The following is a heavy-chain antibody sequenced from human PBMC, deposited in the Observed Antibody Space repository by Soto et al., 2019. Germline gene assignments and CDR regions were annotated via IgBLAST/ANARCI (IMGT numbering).Heavy chain of an antibody. V-gene: IGHV5-51*01. J-gene: IGHJ6*02. CDR1: GYTFTNYW. Sequence: GESLKISCKGSGYTFTNYWIGCVRQMPGKGPEGMGIIYPGDSDTKYNPSFQGQVTISADKSITTTYLQWSSLKASDTAIYYCAASIFYYGMDVWGQGTTVTVSS. CDR3: AASIFYYGMDV. CDR2: IYPGDSDT.